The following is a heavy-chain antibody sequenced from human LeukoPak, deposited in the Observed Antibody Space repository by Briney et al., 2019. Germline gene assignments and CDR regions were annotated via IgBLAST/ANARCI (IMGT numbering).Heavy chain of an antibody. D-gene: IGHD3-22*01. V-gene: IGHV3-30*04. Sequence: GGSLRLSCAASGFTFSSYAMHWVRQAPGKGLEWVAVISYDGSNKYYADSVKGRSTISRDNSKNTLYLQMNSLRAEDTAVYYCARGRVYYDSSGYYYYWGQGTLVTVSS. CDR2: ISYDGSNK. CDR1: GFTFSSYA. CDR3: ARGRVYYDSSGYYYY. J-gene: IGHJ4*02.